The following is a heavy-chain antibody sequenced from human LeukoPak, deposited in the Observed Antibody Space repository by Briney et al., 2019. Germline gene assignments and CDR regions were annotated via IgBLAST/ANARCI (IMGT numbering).Heavy chain of an antibody. V-gene: IGHV3-9*01. CDR1: GFTFDDDA. Sequence: AGGSLRLSCAASGFTFDDDAMHWVRQAPGKGLEWVSGISWNSGSIGYADSVKGRFTISRDNAKNSLYLQMNSLRDEDTALYYCAKDGGYCSSTSCFRYYYYYYMDVWGKGTTVTVSS. D-gene: IGHD2-2*01. CDR3: AKDGGYCSSTSCFRYYYYYYMDV. CDR2: ISWNSGSI. J-gene: IGHJ6*03.